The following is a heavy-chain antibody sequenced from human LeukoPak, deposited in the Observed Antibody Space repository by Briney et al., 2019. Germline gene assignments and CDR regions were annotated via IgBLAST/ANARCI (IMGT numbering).Heavy chain of an antibody. V-gene: IGHV4-30-4*01. J-gene: IGHJ4*02. Sequence: PSETLSLTCAVSDGSISSGDYYWSWIRQPPGKGLEWIGYIYYSGSTYYNPSLKSRVTISVDTSKNQFSLKLSSVTAADTAVYYCARDKRTTGLDYWGQGTLVTVSS. D-gene: IGHD2/OR15-2a*01. CDR1: DGSISSGDYY. CDR2: IYYSGST. CDR3: ARDKRTTGLDY.